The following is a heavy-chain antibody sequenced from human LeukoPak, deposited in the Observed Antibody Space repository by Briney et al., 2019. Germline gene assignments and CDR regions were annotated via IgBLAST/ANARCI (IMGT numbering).Heavy chain of an antibody. V-gene: IGHV4-34*01. CDR1: GGSFSGYY. D-gene: IGHD2-15*01. J-gene: IGHJ4*02. Sequence: KTSETLSLTCAVYGGSFSGYYWSWIRQPPGKGLEWIGEINQSGSTNYNPSLKSRVTISVDTSKNQFSLKLSSVTAADTAVYYCASSFVRDQYCSGGSCYPHIDYWGQGTLVTVSS. CDR3: ASSFVRDQYCSGGSCYPHIDY. CDR2: INQSGST.